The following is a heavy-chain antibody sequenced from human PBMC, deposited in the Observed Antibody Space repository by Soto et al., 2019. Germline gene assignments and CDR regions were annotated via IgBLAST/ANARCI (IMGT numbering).Heavy chain of an antibody. CDR3: SRDPRRLDY. Sequence: GGSLRLSCTTSGFTFSDYYMSWIRQAPGKGQESLSYISGNSVDTKYADSVEDRFTISGDNAKNSLYLQMNSLTAEDTAIYFCSRDPRRLDYWGQGTLVTVSS. D-gene: IGHD1-1*01. V-gene: IGHV3-11*05. CDR1: GFTFSDYY. CDR2: ISGNSVDT. J-gene: IGHJ4*02.